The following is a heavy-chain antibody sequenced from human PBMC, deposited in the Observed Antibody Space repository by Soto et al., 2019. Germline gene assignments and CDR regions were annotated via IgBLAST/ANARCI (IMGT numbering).Heavy chain of an antibody. J-gene: IGHJ4*02. Sequence: QLQLQESGSGLVKPTQTLSLTCAVSGGSISSGGYSWSWIRQPPGKGLEWIGYIYHSGSAYYNPYLKSRVTISVDRSKNQFSLKMSSVTAADTAVYYCARQHMVRGVIFDYWGQGTLVTASS. CDR3: ARQHMVRGVIFDY. D-gene: IGHD3-10*01. V-gene: IGHV4-30-2*01. CDR1: GGSISSGGYS. CDR2: IYHSGSA.